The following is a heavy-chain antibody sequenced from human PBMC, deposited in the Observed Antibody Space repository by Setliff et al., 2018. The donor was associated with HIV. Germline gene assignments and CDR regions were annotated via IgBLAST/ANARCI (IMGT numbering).Heavy chain of an antibody. CDR1: GGSISSHY. CDR2: IYYSGST. J-gene: IGHJ6*03. D-gene: IGHD5-12*01. V-gene: IGHV4-59*11. Sequence: SETLSLTCTVSGGSISSHYWSWIRQPPGKGLEWIGYIYYSGSTNYNPSLKSRVTISVDTSKNQFSLKLSSVTAADTAVYYCARHGAYEAYYDYMDVWGKGTTVTVSS. CDR3: ARHGAYEAYYDYMDV.